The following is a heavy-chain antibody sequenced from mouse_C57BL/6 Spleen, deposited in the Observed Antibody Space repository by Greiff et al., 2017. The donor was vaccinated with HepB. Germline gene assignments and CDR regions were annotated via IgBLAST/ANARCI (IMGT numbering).Heavy chain of an antibody. CDR3: ARGAYYSNNDYAMDY. V-gene: IGHV1-26*01. D-gene: IGHD2-5*01. CDR2: INPNHGGT. Sequence: VQLQQSGPELVKPGASVKISCKASGYTFTDYYMNWVKQSHGKSLEWIGDINPNHGGTSYNQKFKGKATLTVDKSSSTAYMELRSLTSEDSAVYYWARGAYYSNNDYAMDYWGRGTSVTDTS. CDR1: GYTFTDYY. J-gene: IGHJ4*01.